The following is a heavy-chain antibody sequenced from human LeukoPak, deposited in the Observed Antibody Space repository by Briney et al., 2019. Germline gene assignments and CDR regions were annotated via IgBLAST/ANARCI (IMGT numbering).Heavy chain of an antibody. CDR3: ASSVLVSRPYYFDY. CDR2: ISSSGSTI. J-gene: IGHJ4*02. CDR1: GFTFSSYE. V-gene: IGHV3-48*03. D-gene: IGHD5/OR15-5a*01. Sequence: PGGSLRLSCAASGFTFSSYEMNWVRQAPGKGLEWVSYISSSGSTIYYADSVKGRFTISRDNAKNSLELQMNSLRAEDTAVYYCASSVLVSRPYYFDYWGQGTLVTVSS.